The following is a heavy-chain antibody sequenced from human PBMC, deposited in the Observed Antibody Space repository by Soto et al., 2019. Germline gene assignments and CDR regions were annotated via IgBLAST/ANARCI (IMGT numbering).Heavy chain of an antibody. D-gene: IGHD3-16*01. CDR2: FDPEDGET. CDR3: AGVRPLCSYVWGRAPRYFVL. Sequence: ASVKVSCKVSGYTLTELSMHWVRQAPGKGLEWMGGFDPEDGETIYAQKFQGRVTMTEDTSTDTAYMELSSLRSEDTAVYYCAGVRPLCSYVWGRAPRYFVLWGRAPLATVSS. J-gene: IGHJ2*01. V-gene: IGHV1-24*01. CDR1: GYTLTELS.